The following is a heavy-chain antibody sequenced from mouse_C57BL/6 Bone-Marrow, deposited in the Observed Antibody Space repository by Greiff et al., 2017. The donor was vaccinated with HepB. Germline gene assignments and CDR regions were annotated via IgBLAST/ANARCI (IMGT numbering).Heavy chain of an antibody. CDR1: GFTFSDYG. CDR3: ARHDGDDGAWFAY. V-gene: IGHV5-15*01. D-gene: IGHD2-2*01. J-gene: IGHJ3*01. Sequence: EVMLVESGGGLVQPGGSLKLSCAASGFTFSDYGMAWVRQAPRKGPEWVAFISNLAYSIYYADTVTGRFTISRENAKNTLYLEMSSLRSEDTAIYYCARHDGDDGAWFAYWGEGTLVTVSA. CDR2: ISNLAYSI.